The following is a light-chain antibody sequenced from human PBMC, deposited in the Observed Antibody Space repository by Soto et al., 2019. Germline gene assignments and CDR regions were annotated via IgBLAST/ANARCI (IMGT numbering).Light chain of an antibody. CDR2: EVS. Sequence: QSALTQPASVSGSPRQSITISCTGTSSDVGGYNYVSWYQQHPGKAPKLMIYEVSNRPSGVSNRSSGSKSGNTASLTISGLQAEDEADYYCSSYTSSSTYVFGTGTKVTVL. CDR1: SSDVGGYNY. V-gene: IGLV2-14*01. J-gene: IGLJ1*01. CDR3: SSYTSSSTYV.